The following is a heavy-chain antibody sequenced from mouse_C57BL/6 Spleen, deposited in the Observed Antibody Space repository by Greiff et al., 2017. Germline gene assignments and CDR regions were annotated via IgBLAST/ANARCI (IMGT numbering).Heavy chain of an antibody. CDR1: GYTFTDYY. CDR2: IYPGSGNT. Sequence: VQLQQSGAELVRPGASVKLSCKASGYTFTDYYINWVKQRPGQGLEWIARIYPGSGNTYYNEKFKGKATLTAEKSSSTAYMQLSSLTSEDSAVYFCARSGGYCLDAMDYWGQGTSVTVSS. CDR3: ARSGGYCLDAMDY. D-gene: IGHD2-14*01. J-gene: IGHJ4*01. V-gene: IGHV1-76*01.